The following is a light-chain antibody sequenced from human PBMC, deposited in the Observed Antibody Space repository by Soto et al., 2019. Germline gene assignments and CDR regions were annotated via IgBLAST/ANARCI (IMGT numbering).Light chain of an antibody. Sequence: EIVLTQSPGTLSLSPGERATLSCRASQSVSSSYLAWYQQKPGQAPRLLIYGASSRATDIPDRFSGSGSGKDFSVTISRLEPEDFAVYYCRQYGSSPLAFGGGTKVEIK. J-gene: IGKJ4*01. CDR1: QSVSSSY. CDR2: GAS. V-gene: IGKV3-20*01. CDR3: RQYGSSPLA.